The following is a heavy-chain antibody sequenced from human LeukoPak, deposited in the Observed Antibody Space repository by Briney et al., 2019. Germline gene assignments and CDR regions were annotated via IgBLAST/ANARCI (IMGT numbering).Heavy chain of an antibody. CDR3: ARDASTAGTTWDY. CDR1: GFTFSTYW. Sequence: SGGPLRLSCAASGFTFSTYWMSWVRQAPGKGLQWVANIKQDGSEKSYVDSVKGRFTISRDNAKNSLYLQMNSLRAEDTAVYYRARDASTAGTTWDYWGQGTLVTVSS. CDR2: IKQDGSEK. J-gene: IGHJ4*02. D-gene: IGHD1-1*01. V-gene: IGHV3-7*01.